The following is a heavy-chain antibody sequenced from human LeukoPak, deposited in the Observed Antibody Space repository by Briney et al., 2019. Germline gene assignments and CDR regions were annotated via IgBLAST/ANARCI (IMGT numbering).Heavy chain of an antibody. CDR3: TRQVGYMGVDY. J-gene: IGHJ4*02. CDR1: GFTFGDYA. CDR2: IRSKAYGGTT. V-gene: IGHV3-49*04. D-gene: IGHD6-13*01. Sequence: GRSLRLYCRASGFTFGDYAMSWVRQAPGKGLEWVGFIRSKAYGGTTEYAASVKGRFTISRDDSKSIAYLQMNSLKTEDTAVYYCTRQVGYMGVDYWGQGTLVTVSS.